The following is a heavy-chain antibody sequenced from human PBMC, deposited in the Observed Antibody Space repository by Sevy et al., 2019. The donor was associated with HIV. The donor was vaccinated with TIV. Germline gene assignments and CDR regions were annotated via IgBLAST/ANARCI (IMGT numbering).Heavy chain of an antibody. CDR2: ISSSSSTI. CDR1: GFTFSSYS. CDR3: ARGLNRYSYGTDAFDI. Sequence: GGSLRLSCAASGFTFSSYSMNWVRQAPGKGLEWVSYISSSSSTIYYADSVKGQFTISRDNAKNSLYLQMNSLRDEDTAVYYCARGLNRYSYGTDAFDIWGQGTMVTVSS. J-gene: IGHJ3*02. V-gene: IGHV3-48*02. D-gene: IGHD5-18*01.